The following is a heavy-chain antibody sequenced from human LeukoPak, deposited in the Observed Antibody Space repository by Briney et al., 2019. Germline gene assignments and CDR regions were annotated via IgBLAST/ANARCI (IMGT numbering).Heavy chain of an antibody. CDR2: IDSGGSST. V-gene: IGHV3-74*01. Sequence: GWSLPLSCPACGLTYSSCWMHWLGPAPGKGLVGVSRIDSGGSSTIYADSLKCRFTISRDNAKNRLYLQMNSLRVEYTAVYYCARDTGTWGQGALVTVSS. CDR1: GLTYSSCW. J-gene: IGHJ5*02. D-gene: IGHD3-10*01. CDR3: ARDTGT.